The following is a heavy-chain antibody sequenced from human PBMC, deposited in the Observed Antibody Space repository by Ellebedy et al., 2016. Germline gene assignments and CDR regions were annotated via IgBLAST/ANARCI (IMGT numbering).Heavy chain of an antibody. CDR2: ISSSSSTI. CDR3: ASQVVVGAY. CDR1: GFTFSTYS. J-gene: IGHJ4*02. V-gene: IGHV3-48*02. D-gene: IGHD1-26*01. Sequence: GGSLRLXXAASGFTFSTYSMNWVRQAPGKGLEWVSYISSSSSTIDYADSVKGRFTISRDNAKNSLYLQMNSLRDEDTAVYYCASQVVVGAYWGQGTLVTVSS.